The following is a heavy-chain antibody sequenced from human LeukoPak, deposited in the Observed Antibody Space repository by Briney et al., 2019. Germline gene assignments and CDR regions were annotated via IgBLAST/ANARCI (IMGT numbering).Heavy chain of an antibody. D-gene: IGHD3-3*01. V-gene: IGHV1-18*01. J-gene: IGHJ6*03. CDR2: ISAYNGNT. CDR1: GYTFTSYG. CDR3: ARARHYYDFWSGYYTVSSNYYYYMGV. Sequence: GSVKVSCKASGYTFTSYGISWVRQAPGQGLEWMGWISAYNGNTNYAQKLQGRVTMTTDTSTSTAYMELRSLRSDDTAVYYCARARHYYDFWSGYYTVSSNYYYYMGVWGKGTTVTVSS.